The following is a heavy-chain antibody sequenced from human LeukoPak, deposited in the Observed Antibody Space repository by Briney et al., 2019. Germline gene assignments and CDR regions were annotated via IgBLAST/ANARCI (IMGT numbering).Heavy chain of an antibody. Sequence: SETLSLTCAVYGGSFSGYYWSWIRQPPGKGLEWIGEINHSGSTNYNPSLKSRVTISVDTSKNQFSLKLSSVTAADTAVYYCASGAYFDYWGQGTLVTVSS. CDR3: ASGAYFDY. CDR1: GGSFSGYY. J-gene: IGHJ4*02. V-gene: IGHV4-34*01. CDR2: INHSGST.